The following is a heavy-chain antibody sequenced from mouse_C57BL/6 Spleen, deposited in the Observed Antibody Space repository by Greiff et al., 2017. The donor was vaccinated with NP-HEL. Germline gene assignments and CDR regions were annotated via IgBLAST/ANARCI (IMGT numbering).Heavy chain of an antibody. J-gene: IGHJ1*03. CDR1: GYTFTSYW. Sequence: QVQLQQPGAELVKPGASVKLSCKASGYTFTSYWMQWVKQRPGQGLEWIGEIDPSDSYTNYNQKFKGKATLTVDTSSSTAYMQLSSLTSEDSAVYYCARWSYGHFDVWGTGTTVTVSS. CDR3: ARWSYGHFDV. CDR2: IDPSDSYT. V-gene: IGHV1-50*01.